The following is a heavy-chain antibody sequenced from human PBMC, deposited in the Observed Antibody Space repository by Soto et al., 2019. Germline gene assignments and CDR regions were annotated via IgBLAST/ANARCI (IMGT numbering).Heavy chain of an antibody. Sequence: QVHLQESGPGLVRPSQTLSLTCIVSGGSISSGDYYGSWIRKPPGKGLEWIGNINYIGSTYYNPSLKSRVTISVDTSKNQFSLKLSSVTAADTAVYYCARDRYYYGSGTDNWFDPWGQGTLVTVSS. J-gene: IGHJ5*02. D-gene: IGHD3-10*01. CDR3: ARDRYYYGSGTDNWFDP. CDR1: GGSISSGDYY. CDR2: INYIGST. V-gene: IGHV4-30-4*01.